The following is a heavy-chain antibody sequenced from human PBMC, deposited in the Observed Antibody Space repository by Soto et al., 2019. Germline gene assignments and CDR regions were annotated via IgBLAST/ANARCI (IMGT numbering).Heavy chain of an antibody. CDR1: GYTFTGYY. Sequence: GASVKVSCKASGYTFTGYYMHRVRQAPGQGLEWMGWINPNSGGTNYAQKFQGRVTMTRDTSISTAYMELSRLRSDDTAVYYCARMPIFWSGYYRGGDYYYGMDVWGQGTTVTVSS. CDR3: ARMPIFWSGYYRGGDYYYGMDV. J-gene: IGHJ6*02. CDR2: INPNSGGT. V-gene: IGHV1-2*02. D-gene: IGHD3-3*01.